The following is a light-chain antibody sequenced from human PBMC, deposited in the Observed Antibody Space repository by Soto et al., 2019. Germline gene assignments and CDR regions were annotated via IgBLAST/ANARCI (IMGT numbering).Light chain of an antibody. CDR3: QQYAYAPLT. CDR1: ENVGNNY. CDR2: NAS. V-gene: IGKV3-20*01. J-gene: IGKJ4*01. Sequence: IVLTQFPGALSLSPGEGATLSCRASENVGNNYLAWYQQKPGQPPKLIIYNASNRAAGIPDRFSGSGSGTDFTLAVSRLEPEDFAVYFCQQYAYAPLTFGGGTKVDI.